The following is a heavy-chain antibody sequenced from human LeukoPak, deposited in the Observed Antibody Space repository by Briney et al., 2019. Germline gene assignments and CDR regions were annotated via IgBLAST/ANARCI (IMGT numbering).Heavy chain of an antibody. CDR1: GGTFSSYA. V-gene: IGHV1-69*05. J-gene: IGHJ4*02. CDR2: IIPIFGTA. CDR3: ARGDYYDSSGYYLIPFDY. Sequence: SVKVSCKASGGTFSSYAISWVRQAAGQGLEWIGGIIPIFGTANYAQKFQGRVTITTDESTSTAYMELSSLRSEDTAVYYCARGDYYDSSGYYLIPFDYWGQGTLVSVSS. D-gene: IGHD3-22*01.